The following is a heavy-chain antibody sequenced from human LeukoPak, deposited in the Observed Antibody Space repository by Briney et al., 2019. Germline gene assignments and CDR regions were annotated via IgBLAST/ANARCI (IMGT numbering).Heavy chain of an antibody. J-gene: IGHJ4*02. Sequence: SETLSLTCTVSGYSISSGYYWGWIRQPPGKGLEWIGSIYHSGSTYYNPSLKSRVTISVDTSKNQFSLKLSSVTAADTAVYYCVRPFTIFGGFDYWGQGTLVTVSS. CDR1: GYSISSGYY. D-gene: IGHD3-3*01. CDR3: VRPFTIFGGFDY. CDR2: IYHSGST. V-gene: IGHV4-38-2*02.